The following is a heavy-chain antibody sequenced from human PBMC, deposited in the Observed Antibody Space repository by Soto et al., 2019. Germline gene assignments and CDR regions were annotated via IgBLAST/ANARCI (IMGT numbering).Heavy chain of an antibody. J-gene: IGHJ4*02. CDR1: GGTFSKFV. D-gene: IGHD2-15*01. V-gene: IGHV1-69*06. CDR2: IIPLFGTT. Sequence: QVQLVQSGAEVKQPGSSVKVSCRASGGTFSKFVVSWVRQAPGQGLEWMGGIIPLFGTTNYAKKFQGMVTITADKSTTTAYMELSSLRSDDTAVYYCASREGVAGPATYISPGYYFDCWGQGTLVTVSS. CDR3: ASREGVAGPATYISPGYYFDC.